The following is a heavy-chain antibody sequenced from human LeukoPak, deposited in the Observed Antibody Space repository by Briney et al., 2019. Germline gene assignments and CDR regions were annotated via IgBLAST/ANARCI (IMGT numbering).Heavy chain of an antibody. CDR2: IRSKAYGGTT. D-gene: IGHD1-26*01. J-gene: IGHJ4*02. CDR3: TSVGAGAFDY. CDR1: GFTFGDYA. V-gene: IGHV3-49*04. Sequence: GRSLRLSCTASGFTFGDYAMSWVRQAPGKGLEWVGFIRSKAYGGTTEYAASVKGRFTISRDDSKSIAYLQMNNLKTEDTAVYYCTSVGAGAFDYWGQGTLVTVSS.